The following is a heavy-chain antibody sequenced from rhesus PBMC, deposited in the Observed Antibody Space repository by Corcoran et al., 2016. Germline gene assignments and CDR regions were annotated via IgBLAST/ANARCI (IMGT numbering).Heavy chain of an antibody. CDR3: ASFAYDGYFDC. CDR1: GGCISDSYR. V-gene: IGHV4S10*01. CDR2: SYGSSTSA. J-gene: IGHJ4*01. D-gene: IGHD3-28*01. Sequence: QVQLQESGPGVVKPSETLSFTCAASGGCISDSYRWSWIRQPPGKGLELIGYSYGSSTSANNNPSLKSRVTISKDTSKNQFSLELSSVTAADTAVNYCASFAYDGYFDCWGQGVMVTVSS.